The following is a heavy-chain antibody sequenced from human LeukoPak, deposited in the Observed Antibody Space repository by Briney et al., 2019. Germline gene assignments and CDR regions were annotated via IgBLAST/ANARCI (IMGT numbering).Heavy chain of an antibody. V-gene: IGHV3-21*01. Sequence: GGSLRLSCAASVFTFSSYRMNWVRQAPGKGLEWVSSISSSSTYIYYADSVKGRFTISRDNAKNSLYLQMNSLRAEDTAVYYCARGSGYDSLSYYYYYMDVWGKGTTVTVSS. CDR2: ISSSSTYI. J-gene: IGHJ6*03. CDR3: ARGSGYDSLSYYYYYMDV. D-gene: IGHD5-12*01. CDR1: VFTFSSYR.